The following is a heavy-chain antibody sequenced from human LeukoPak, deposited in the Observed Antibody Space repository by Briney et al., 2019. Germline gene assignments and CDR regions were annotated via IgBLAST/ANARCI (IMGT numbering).Heavy chain of an antibody. V-gene: IGHV3-74*01. CDR3: ARDMNYYDSSGYLPWLDP. CDR2: INSDGSST. CDR1: GFTFSSYW. D-gene: IGHD3-22*01. J-gene: IGHJ5*02. Sequence: GGSPRLSCAASGFTFSSYWMHWVRQAPGKGLVWVSRINSDGSSTSYADSVKGRFTISRDNAKNTLYLQMNSLRAEDTAVYYCARDMNYYDSSGYLPWLDPWGQGTLVTVSS.